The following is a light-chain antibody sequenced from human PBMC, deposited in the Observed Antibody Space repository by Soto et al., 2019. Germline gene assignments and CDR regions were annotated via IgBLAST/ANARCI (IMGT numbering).Light chain of an antibody. CDR2: DAS. CDR1: QGIRND. J-gene: IGKJ1*01. CDR3: QQYNSYS. Sequence: ASLEDRVTITCRASQGIRNDLGWYQQKPGKAPKLLIYDASTLQSGVPSRFSGSGSGTEFTLTISSLQPDDFATYYCQQYNSYSFGQGTKVDIK. V-gene: IGKV1-17*01.